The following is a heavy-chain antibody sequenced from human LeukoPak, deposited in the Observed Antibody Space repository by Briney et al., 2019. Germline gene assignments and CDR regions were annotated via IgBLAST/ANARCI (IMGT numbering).Heavy chain of an antibody. Sequence: SETLSLTCAVYGGSFSGYYWSWIRQPPGKGLESIGEINHSGSTNYNPSLKSRVTISVDTSKNQFSLKLSSVTAADTAVYYCARTGITMVRGVIITHDYWGQGTLVTVSS. CDR2: INHSGST. V-gene: IGHV4-34*01. D-gene: IGHD3-10*01. CDR1: GGSFSGYY. J-gene: IGHJ4*02. CDR3: ARTGITMVRGVIITHDY.